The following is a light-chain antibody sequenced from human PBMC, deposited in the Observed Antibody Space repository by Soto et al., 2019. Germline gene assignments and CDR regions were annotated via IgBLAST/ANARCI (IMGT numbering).Light chain of an antibody. V-gene: IGKV1-5*03. CDR3: QHYNSYSEA. J-gene: IGKJ1*01. CDR2: KAS. Sequence: DIQMTQSPSTLSGSVGDRVTITCRASQTISSWLAWYKQKPGKAPKLLIYKASTLKSGVPSRSSGSGSGTEFTLTISSLQPDDFATYYGQHYNSYSEAFGQGTKVDIK. CDR1: QTISSW.